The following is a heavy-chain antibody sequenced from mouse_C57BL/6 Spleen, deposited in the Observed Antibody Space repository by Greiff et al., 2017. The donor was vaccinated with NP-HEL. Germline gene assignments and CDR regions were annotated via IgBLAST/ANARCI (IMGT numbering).Heavy chain of an antibody. V-gene: IGHV1-15*01. CDR1: GYTFTDYE. Sequence: VQWVESGAELVRPGASVTLSCKASGYTFTDYEMHWVKQTPVHGLEWIGAIDPETGGTAYNQKFKGKAILTADKSSSTAYMELRSLTSEDSAVYYCTRRGDYWGQGTTLTVSS. CDR2: IDPETGGT. J-gene: IGHJ2*01. CDR3: TRRGDY.